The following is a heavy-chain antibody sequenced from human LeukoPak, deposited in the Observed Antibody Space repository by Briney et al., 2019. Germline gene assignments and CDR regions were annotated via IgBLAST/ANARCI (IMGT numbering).Heavy chain of an antibody. CDR2: LSHSGSS. Sequence: SETLSLTCTVSGGSVSSYYWSWIRRPPGRGLEWIAYLSHSGSSDSNPSLTSRVTTLVDTSKNQFSLQLNSVTPEDTAVYYCARDLDWFDPWGQGTLVTVSS. V-gene: IGHV4-59*02. CDR3: ARDLDWFDP. J-gene: IGHJ5*02. CDR1: GGSVSSYY.